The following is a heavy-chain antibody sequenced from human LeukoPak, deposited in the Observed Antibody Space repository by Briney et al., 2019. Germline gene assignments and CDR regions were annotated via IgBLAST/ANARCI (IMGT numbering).Heavy chain of an antibody. D-gene: IGHD3-16*02. CDR1: GFTFSTYA. Sequence: GGSLRLSCAASGFTFSTYAMHWVRQAPDQRLQWVAGISHDGGNKYYADSVKGRFTISRDNSQNTLHLQMNSLSAEDTAVYYCARDHYDYVWGSCRRYYFDYWGQGTLVTVSS. CDR2: ISHDGGNK. CDR3: ARDHYDYVWGSCRRYYFDY. V-gene: IGHV3-30*01. J-gene: IGHJ4*02.